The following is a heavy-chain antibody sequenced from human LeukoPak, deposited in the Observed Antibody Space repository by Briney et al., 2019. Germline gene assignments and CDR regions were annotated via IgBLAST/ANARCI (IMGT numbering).Heavy chain of an antibody. D-gene: IGHD6-13*01. Sequence: SETLSLTCTVSGGSIRSYYWSWIRQPPGKGLEWIGYIYYSGSTIYNPSLKSRVTISLDTSRNQFSLRLNSVTAADTAVYYCASISWGYYYMDVWGKGTTVTISS. CDR2: IYYSGST. CDR3: ASISWGYYYMDV. CDR1: GGSIRSYY. V-gene: IGHV4-59*01. J-gene: IGHJ6*03.